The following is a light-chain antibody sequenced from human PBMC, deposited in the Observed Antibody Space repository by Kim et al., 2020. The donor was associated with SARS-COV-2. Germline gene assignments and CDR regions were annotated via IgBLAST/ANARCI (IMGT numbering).Light chain of an antibody. V-gene: IGKV3D-7*01. CDR2: GAS. CDR3: QQDYNLPRT. Sequence: EIVLTQSPATLSLSPGERATLSCRASQSVSSSYLSWYQQKPGQAPRLLIYGASTRATGIPARFSGSGSGTDFTLTISSLQPEDFEVYYCQQDYNLPRTFGQGTKVEIK. J-gene: IGKJ1*01. CDR1: QSVSSSY.